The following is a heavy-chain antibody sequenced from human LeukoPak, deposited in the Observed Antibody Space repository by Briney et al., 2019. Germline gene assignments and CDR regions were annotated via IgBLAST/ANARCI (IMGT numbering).Heavy chain of an antibody. CDR3: TRLSGGNSVPS. Sequence: PGGSLRLSCAASGFTFSSYWMHWVRQASGKGLEWVGRIRSKANSYATAYAASVKGRFTISRDNSKNTAYLQMNSLKTEDTAVYYCTRLSGGNSVPSWGQGTLVTVSS. V-gene: IGHV3-73*01. CDR1: GFTFSSYW. CDR2: IRSKANSYAT. D-gene: IGHD4-23*01. J-gene: IGHJ5*02.